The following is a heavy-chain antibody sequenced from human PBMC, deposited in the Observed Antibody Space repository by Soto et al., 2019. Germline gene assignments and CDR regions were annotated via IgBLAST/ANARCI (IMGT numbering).Heavy chain of an antibody. CDR3: ATLGAQNDR. CDR1: GDVFSTDT. CDR2: IIPFLNLP. J-gene: IGHJ5*02. V-gene: IGHV1-69*09. Sequence: QVVLLQSGADVKEPGSSVNISCKTFGDVFSTDTINWVRQAPGQGLLWMGSIIPFLNLPTIEPAFMDRLSITANQSTGTPSQKLRDPTPEAPVISFCATLGAQNDRWGHGTRMTASS. D-gene: IGHD7-27*01.